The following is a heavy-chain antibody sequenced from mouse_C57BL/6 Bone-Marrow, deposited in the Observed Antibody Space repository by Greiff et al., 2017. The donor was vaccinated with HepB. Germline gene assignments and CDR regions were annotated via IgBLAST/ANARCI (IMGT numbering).Heavy chain of an antibody. V-gene: IGHV5-4*01. J-gene: IGHJ3*01. Sequence: EVQRVESGGGLVKPGGSLKLSCAASGFTFSSYAMSWVRQTPEKRLEWVATISDGGSYTYYPDNVKGRFTISRDNAKNNLYLQMSHLKSEDTAMYYCARDIHYGSSPWFAYWGQGTLVTVSA. CDR1: GFTFSSYA. D-gene: IGHD1-1*01. CDR2: ISDGGSYT. CDR3: ARDIHYGSSPWFAY.